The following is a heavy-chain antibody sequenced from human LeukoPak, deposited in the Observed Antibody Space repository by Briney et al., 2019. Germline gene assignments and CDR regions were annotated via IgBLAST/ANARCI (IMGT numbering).Heavy chain of an antibody. J-gene: IGHJ4*02. CDR1: GFTVSSNY. CDR3: TIAAAGTRFDY. CDR2: IYSGGST. Sequence: GSLRLSCAASGFTVSSNYMSWVRQAPGKGLKWVSVIYSGGSTYYADSVKGRFTISRDNSKNTLYLQMNSLRAEDTAVYYCTIAAAGTRFDYWGQGTLVTVSS. D-gene: IGHD6-13*01. V-gene: IGHV3-53*01.